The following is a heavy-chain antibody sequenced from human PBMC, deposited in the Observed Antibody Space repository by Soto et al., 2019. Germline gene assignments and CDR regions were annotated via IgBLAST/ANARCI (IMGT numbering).Heavy chain of an antibody. CDR2: ISGSGGST. D-gene: IGHD3-10*01. CDR3: AKDRTSLYYGSGSYVPDFDY. J-gene: IGHJ4*02. Sequence: GGSLRLSCAASGFTFSSYAMSWVRQAPGKGLEWVSAISGSGGSTYYADSVKGRFTISRDNSKNTLYLQMNSLRAEDTAVYYCAKDRTSLYYGSGSYVPDFDYWGQGTLVTVSS. CDR1: GFTFSSYA. V-gene: IGHV3-23*01.